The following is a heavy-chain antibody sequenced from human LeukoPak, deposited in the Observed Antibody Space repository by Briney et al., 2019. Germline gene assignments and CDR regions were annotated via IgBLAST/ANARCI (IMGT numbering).Heavy chain of an antibody. CDR1: GYAFTGYY. CDR3: ARAETNDYDFWSGYSASFDY. J-gene: IGHJ4*02. Sequence: ASVKVSCKXSGYAFTGYYMHWVRQAPGQGLEWMGRINPNSGGTNYAQKFQGRVTMTRDTSISTAYMELSRLRSDDTAVYYCARAETNDYDFWSGYSASFDYWGQGTLVTVSS. V-gene: IGHV1-2*06. CDR2: INPNSGGT. D-gene: IGHD3-3*01.